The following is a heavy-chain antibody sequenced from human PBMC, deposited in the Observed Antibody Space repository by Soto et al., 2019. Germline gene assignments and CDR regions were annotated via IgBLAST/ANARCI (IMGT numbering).Heavy chain of an antibody. CDR3: VKGKYDFDY. Sequence: EVQLVESGGGLVQPGGSLRLSCSASGFTFSSYAMHWVRQAPGKGLEYVSTISSNGGSTYYADSVKGRFTISRDNSKNTLYLQMRSLRTEDTALYYCVKGKYDFDYWGQGTLVTVSS. V-gene: IGHV3-64D*06. CDR1: GFTFSSYA. CDR2: ISSNGGST. J-gene: IGHJ4*02.